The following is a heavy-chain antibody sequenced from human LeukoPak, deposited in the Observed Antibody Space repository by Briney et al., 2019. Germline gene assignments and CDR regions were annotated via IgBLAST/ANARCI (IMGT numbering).Heavy chain of an antibody. J-gene: IGHJ4*02. CDR2: IYYSGST. CDR3: ARRSSSWYSKIDS. V-gene: IGHV4-39*01. Sequence: SETLSLTCTVSGGSISSSSYYWGWIRQPPGKGLEWIGNIYYSGSTYYNPSLKSRVTISEDTSKNQFSLKLSSVTAADTAVYYCARRSSSWYSKIDSWGQGTLVTVTS. CDR1: GGSISSSSYY. D-gene: IGHD6-13*01.